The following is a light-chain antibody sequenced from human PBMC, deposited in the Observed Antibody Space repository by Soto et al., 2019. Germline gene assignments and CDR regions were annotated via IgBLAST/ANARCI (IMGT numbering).Light chain of an antibody. Sequence: DIQMTQSPSSLSASVGDRVTITCRASQSISIYLNWYQQKPGTAPKLLIYGASGLQSGVPSRFSGSGSGTDFTLTISSLQPEDFGTYYYQQIYSTPSLTFGGGTKVEIK. CDR3: QQIYSTPSLT. CDR2: GAS. J-gene: IGKJ4*01. CDR1: QSISIY. V-gene: IGKV1-39*01.